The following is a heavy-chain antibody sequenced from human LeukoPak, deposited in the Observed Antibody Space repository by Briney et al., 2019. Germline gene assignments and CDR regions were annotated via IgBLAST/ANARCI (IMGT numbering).Heavy chain of an antibody. Sequence: SGGSLRLCCAAPGFTLGGYWMTWLRQAPGKGLEWVGNIKYDGSQKYYVDSVKGRFTISRDNAKNSLYLQMNSLSAEDTAVYYCARDSPEPGQFFDYWGQGTLVTVSS. CDR3: ARDSPEPGQFFDY. CDR1: GFTLGGYW. D-gene: IGHD1-14*01. V-gene: IGHV3-7*04. J-gene: IGHJ4*02. CDR2: IKYDGSQK.